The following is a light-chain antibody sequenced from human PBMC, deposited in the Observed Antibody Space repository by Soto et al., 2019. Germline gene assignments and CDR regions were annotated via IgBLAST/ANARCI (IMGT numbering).Light chain of an antibody. CDR3: QQYGAAPLV. Sequence: EIVLTQSPCRVSLSPGERATLSCRASQTVSANFLAWYQSRPGQAPRLLIYAASTRASGVPDRFSGSGSGTDFTLTISRLEPEDSAVYYCQQYGAAPLVFGGGAKV. CDR2: AAS. J-gene: IGKJ4*01. V-gene: IGKV3-20*01. CDR1: QTVSANF.